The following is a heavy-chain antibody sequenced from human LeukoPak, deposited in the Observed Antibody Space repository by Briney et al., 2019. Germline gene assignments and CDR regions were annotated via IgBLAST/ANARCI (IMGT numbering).Heavy chain of an antibody. V-gene: IGHV1-24*01. Sequence: ASAKVSCKVSGYTLTELSMHWVRQAPGKGLEWMGGFDPEDGETIYAQKFQGRVTMTEDTSTDTAYMELSSLRSEDTAVYYCATPSSLTGDYYGMDVWGQGTTVTVSS. CDR2: FDPEDGET. D-gene: IGHD1-14*01. J-gene: IGHJ6*02. CDR1: GYTLTELS. CDR3: ATPSSLTGDYYGMDV.